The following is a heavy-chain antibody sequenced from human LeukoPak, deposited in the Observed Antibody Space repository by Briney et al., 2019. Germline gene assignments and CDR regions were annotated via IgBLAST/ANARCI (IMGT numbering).Heavy chain of an antibody. CDR1: GGTFSSYA. V-gene: IGHV1-69*04. CDR3: ARVEYSSSSHY. CDR2: IIPILGIA. J-gene: IGHJ4*02. D-gene: IGHD6-6*01. Sequence: GSSVKVSCKASGGTFSSYAISWVRQAPGQGLEWMGRIIPILGIANYAQKFQGRVTITADKSTSTAYMELSSLRSEDTAVYYCARVEYSSSSHYWGQGTLVTVSS.